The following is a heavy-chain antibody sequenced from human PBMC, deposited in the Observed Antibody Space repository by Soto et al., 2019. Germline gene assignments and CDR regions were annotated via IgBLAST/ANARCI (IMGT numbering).Heavy chain of an antibody. CDR1: GGSISSYY. D-gene: IGHD5-12*01. V-gene: IGHV4-59*01. Sequence: PSETLSLTCTVSGGSISSYYWSWIRQPPGKGLEWIGYIYYSGSTNYNPSLKSRVTISVDTSKNQFSLKLSSVTAADTAVYYCARGGTDIVATISYWFDPWGQGTLVTVSS. J-gene: IGHJ5*02. CDR3: ARGGTDIVATISYWFDP. CDR2: IYYSGST.